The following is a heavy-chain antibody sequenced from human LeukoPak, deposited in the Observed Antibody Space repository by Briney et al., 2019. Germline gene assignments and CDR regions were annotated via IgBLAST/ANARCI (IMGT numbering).Heavy chain of an antibody. CDR2: IYHSGNT. D-gene: IGHD5-24*01. CDR1: GGSISSYY. V-gene: IGHV4-38-2*02. CDR3: AREDGYIY. Sequence: SETLSLTCTVSGGSISSYYWGWIRQPPGKGLEWIGSIYHSGNTNYNPSLKSRVTISVDTSKNQFSLKLSSVTAADTAVYYCAREDGYIYWGQGTLVTVSS. J-gene: IGHJ4*02.